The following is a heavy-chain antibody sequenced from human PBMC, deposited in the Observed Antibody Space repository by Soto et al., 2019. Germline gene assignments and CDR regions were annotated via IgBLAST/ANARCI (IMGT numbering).Heavy chain of an antibody. CDR3: AREVPPDGMDV. CDR2: IYTSVST. J-gene: IGHJ6*02. D-gene: IGHD3-10*01. V-gene: IGHV4-4*07. Sequence: ASETLSLTCTVSGGSISSYYWSWIRQPAWKGLEWIGRIYTSVSTNYNPSLTSRVTMSVDTSKNQFSLKLSSVTAADTAVYYCAREVPPDGMDVWGQRTTVTVSS. CDR1: GGSISSYY.